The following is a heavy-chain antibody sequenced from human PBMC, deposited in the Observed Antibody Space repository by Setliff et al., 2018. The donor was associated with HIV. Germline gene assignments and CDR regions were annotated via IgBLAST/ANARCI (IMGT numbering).Heavy chain of an antibody. Sequence: ETLSLTCTVSGGSISSYYWSWIRQPAGKGLEWIGHIYISGSTNYNPSFNSRVTMSVDTSKNQFSLKLSSVTAADTAVYYCARRARDSSGYYYSYRHYYYYMDVWGKGTTVTVSS. V-gene: IGHV4-4*07. CDR2: IYISGST. J-gene: IGHJ6*03. CDR3: ARRARDSSGYYYSYRHYYYYMDV. D-gene: IGHD3-22*01. CDR1: GGSISSYY.